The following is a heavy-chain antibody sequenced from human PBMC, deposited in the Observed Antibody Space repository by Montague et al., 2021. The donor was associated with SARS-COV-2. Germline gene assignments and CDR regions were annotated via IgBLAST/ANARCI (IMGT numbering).Heavy chain of an antibody. D-gene: IGHD2-2*01. CDR3: ARIPVGSKYYFDF. V-gene: IGHV6-1*01. Sequence: CAISGDSVSSNIATWNWIRQSPSRDLEWLGRTYYRSKWYNDYAESLKSRITIDPDTSKHQFSLHLNSVTPEDTAVYYCARIPVGSKYYFDFWGQGTLVTVSS. CDR2: TYYRSKWYN. CDR1: GDSVSSNIAT. J-gene: IGHJ4*02.